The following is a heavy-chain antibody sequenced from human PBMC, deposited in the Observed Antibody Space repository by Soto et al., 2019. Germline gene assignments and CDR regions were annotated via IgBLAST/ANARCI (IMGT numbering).Heavy chain of an antibody. V-gene: IGHV4-39*07. CDR2: VYYGGST. CDR3: ARGTMVRGVGIWFDP. J-gene: IGHJ5*02. Sequence: SGSLALSCTVSGGSMSITGDDGCLIRQPPGKGLEGIGNVYYGGSTDYNPSRKSRVTISVETSKRQFSLKLSSVTAADTAVYYCARGTMVRGVGIWFDPWGQGTLVTVSS. CDR1: GGSMSITGDD. D-gene: IGHD3-10*01.